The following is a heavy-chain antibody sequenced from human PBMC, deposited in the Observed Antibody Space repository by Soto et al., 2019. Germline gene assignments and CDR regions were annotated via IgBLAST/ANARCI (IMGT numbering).Heavy chain of an antibody. CDR3: AKDQAVAGRRSYYYYGMDV. D-gene: IGHD6-19*01. CDR2: ISYDGSNK. CDR1: GFTFSSYG. J-gene: IGHJ6*02. V-gene: IGHV3-30*18. Sequence: QVQLVESGGGVVQPGRSLRLSCAASGFTFSSYGMHWVLQAPGKGLEWVAVISYDGSNKYYADSVKGRFTISRDNSKNTLYLQMNGLRAEDTAVYYCAKDQAVAGRRSYYYYGMDVWGQGTTVTVSS.